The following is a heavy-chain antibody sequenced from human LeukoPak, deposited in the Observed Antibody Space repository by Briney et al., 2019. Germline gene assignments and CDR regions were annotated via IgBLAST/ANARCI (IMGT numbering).Heavy chain of an antibody. CDR1: GGSMSSYY. V-gene: IGHV4-4*07. D-gene: IGHD3-16*01. CDR3: ARGDYYDGGGRNWFDP. CDR2: IHTSWTT. Sequence: PSETLSLTCTVSGGSMSSYYWSFIPQPAGKGLEWIGRIHTSWTTYYNPSLKSRVTMSVDTSRNQFSLRLTSVTAADTAVYYCARGDYYDGGGRNWFDPWGQGTLVTVSS. J-gene: IGHJ5*02.